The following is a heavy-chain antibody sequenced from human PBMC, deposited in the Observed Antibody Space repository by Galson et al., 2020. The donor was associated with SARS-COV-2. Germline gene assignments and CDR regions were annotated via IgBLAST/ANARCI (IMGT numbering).Heavy chain of an antibody. CDR3: TRDGGGYCRSTTCPPGFQH. CDR2: ISSSGSTI. D-gene: IGHD2-2*01. CDR1: GFTFSYYS. Sequence: GESLKISCAASGFTFSYYSMNWVRQAPGQGLEWLSYISSSGSTIYQADSVKGRFTISRDDAENSVYLQLNNLRADDTGLYYCTRDGGGYCRSTTCPPGFQHWGQGTLVTVSS. J-gene: IGHJ1*01. V-gene: IGHV3-48*01.